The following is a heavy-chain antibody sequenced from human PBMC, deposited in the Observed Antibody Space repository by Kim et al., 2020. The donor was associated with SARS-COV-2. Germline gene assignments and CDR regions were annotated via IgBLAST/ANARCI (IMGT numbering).Heavy chain of an antibody. Sequence: GGSLRLSCAASGFTFSSYAMSWVRQAPGKGLEWVSAISGSGGSTYYADSVKGRFTISRDNSKNTLYLQMNSLRAEDTAVYYCAKDPLLGSSWYIAFDIWGQGTMVTVSS. CDR1: GFTFSSYA. CDR3: AKDPLLGSSWYIAFDI. D-gene: IGHD6-13*01. J-gene: IGHJ3*02. V-gene: IGHV3-23*01. CDR2: ISGSGGST.